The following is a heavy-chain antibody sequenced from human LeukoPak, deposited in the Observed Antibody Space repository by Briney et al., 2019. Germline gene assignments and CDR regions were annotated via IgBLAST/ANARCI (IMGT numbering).Heavy chain of an antibody. Sequence: GGSLRLSCAASGFTFSSYAMSWVRQAPGKGLEWVSTISGSGGGTYYADSVKGRFTISRDNSKNTLFLQMNSLRAEDTAVYYCAKGATVVVVTTIQYWGQGTLVTVSS. J-gene: IGHJ1*01. CDR1: GFTFSSYA. V-gene: IGHV3-23*01. CDR2: ISGSGGGT. CDR3: AKGATVVVVTTIQY. D-gene: IGHD3-22*01.